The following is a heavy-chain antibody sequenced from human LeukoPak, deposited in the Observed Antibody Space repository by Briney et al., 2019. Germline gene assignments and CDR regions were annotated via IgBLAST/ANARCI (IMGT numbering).Heavy chain of an antibody. CDR3: ARVDGSPDY. CDR2: INPKSGNT. Sequence: VASVKVSCKASGYTFTSYGISWVRQAPGQGLEWMGWINPKSGNTGYAQKFQGRVTITRDTSISTAYMELSSLRSEDTAVYYCARVDGSPDYWGQETLVTVSS. CDR1: GYTFTSYG. J-gene: IGHJ4*02. D-gene: IGHD2-15*01. V-gene: IGHV1-8*03.